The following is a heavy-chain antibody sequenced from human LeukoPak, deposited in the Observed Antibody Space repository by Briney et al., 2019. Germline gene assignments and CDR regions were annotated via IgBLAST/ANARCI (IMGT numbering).Heavy chain of an antibody. J-gene: IGHJ6*03. V-gene: IGHV3-23*01. CDR3: AKYESVVPAALNYYYYYYMDV. CDR2: ISGSGDST. CDR1: GFTFNSYA. D-gene: IGHD2-2*01. Sequence: GGSLRLSCAASGFTFNSYAMSWVRQAPGKGLEWVSAISGSGDSTYYADSVRGRFTISRDNSKNTLFLQMNSLRAEDTAIYYCAKYESVVPAALNYYYYYYMDVWGKGTTVTVSS.